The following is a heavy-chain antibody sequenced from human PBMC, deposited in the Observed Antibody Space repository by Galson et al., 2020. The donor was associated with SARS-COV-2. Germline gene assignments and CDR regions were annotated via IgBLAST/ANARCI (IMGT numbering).Heavy chain of an antibody. V-gene: IGHV3-74*01. D-gene: IGHD5-12*01. CDR2: INSDGSST. CDR3: ATFGGYDLNSGVDV. CDR1: GFRFSDYW. Sequence: GESLKISCAASGFRFSDYWMHWVRQIPGKELVWVSRINSDGSSTKYADSVKGRFAISRDNARHTLSLEMNSLRVEDTAVYYCATFGGYDLNSGVDVWGQGTTVTVSS. J-gene: IGHJ6*02.